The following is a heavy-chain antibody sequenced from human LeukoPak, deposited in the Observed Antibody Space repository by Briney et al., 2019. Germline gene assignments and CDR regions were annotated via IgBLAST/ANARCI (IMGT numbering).Heavy chain of an antibody. J-gene: IGHJ4*02. CDR1: EFTFSSYG. Sequence: PGGSLRLSCAASEFTFSSYGMHWVRQAPGKGLEWVAVISYDGSNKYYADSVKGRFTISRDNSKNTLYLQMNSLRAEDTAVYYCAKAGDIVVAGYFDYWGQGTLVTVSS. CDR2: ISYDGSNK. V-gene: IGHV3-30*18. D-gene: IGHD2-2*01. CDR3: AKAGDIVVAGYFDY.